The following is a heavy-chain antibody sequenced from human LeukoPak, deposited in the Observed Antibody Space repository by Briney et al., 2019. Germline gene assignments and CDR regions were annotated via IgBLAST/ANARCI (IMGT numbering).Heavy chain of an antibody. Sequence: EALSLTCTVSGGSISIYYWSWIRQAPGKGLEWIGYIYYSGSTNYNPSLKSRVTISVDTSKNQLSLKLSSVTAADTAVYYCARLHRGDDAFDIWGQGTMVTVSS. CDR2: IYYSGST. CDR3: ARLHRGDDAFDI. D-gene: IGHD3-16*01. CDR1: GGSISIYY. V-gene: IGHV4-59*08. J-gene: IGHJ3*02.